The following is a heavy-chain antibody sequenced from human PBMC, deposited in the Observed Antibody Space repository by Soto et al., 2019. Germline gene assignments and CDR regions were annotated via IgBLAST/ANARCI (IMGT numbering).Heavy chain of an antibody. D-gene: IGHD3-16*01. CDR1: GGSISSSSYY. CDR2: IYYSGST. Sequence: PSETLSLTCTVSGGSISSSSYYWGWIRQPPGKGLEWIGSIYYSGSTYYNPSLKSRVTISVDTSKNQFSLKLSSVTAADTAVYYCARFRQSYVGNLIDPWGQGTLVTVSS. J-gene: IGHJ5*02. V-gene: IGHV4-39*01. CDR3: ARFRQSYVGNLIDP.